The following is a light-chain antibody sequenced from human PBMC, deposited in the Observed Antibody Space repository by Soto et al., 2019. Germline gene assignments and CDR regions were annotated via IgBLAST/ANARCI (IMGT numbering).Light chain of an antibody. V-gene: IGKV3-20*01. J-gene: IGKJ5*01. Sequence: EIVMTQSPVTLSVSPGERVTLSCRASQSVSSRLAWYQQKPGQAPRLLIYGASNRATGIPDRFSGGGSGTDFTLTISRLAPEDFAVYYCQHYDTSPITFGQGTRLEI. CDR1: QSVSSR. CDR3: QHYDTSPIT. CDR2: GAS.